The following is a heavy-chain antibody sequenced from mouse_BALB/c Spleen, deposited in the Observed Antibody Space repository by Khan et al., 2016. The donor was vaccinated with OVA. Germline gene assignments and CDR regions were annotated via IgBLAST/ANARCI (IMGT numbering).Heavy chain of an antibody. CDR3: TRSGYGSFAY. Sequence: VQLQQSGAELVKPGASVKLSCKASGYTFTSYYMYWVKQRPGQGLEWIGEINPNNGGSNFNEKFKSKATLTVDKSSSTAYMQLNSLTSEDSAVDYCTRSGYGSFAYWGQGTLVTVSA. J-gene: IGHJ3*01. D-gene: IGHD2-2*01. CDR1: GYTFTSYY. V-gene: IGHV1S81*02. CDR2: INPNNGGS.